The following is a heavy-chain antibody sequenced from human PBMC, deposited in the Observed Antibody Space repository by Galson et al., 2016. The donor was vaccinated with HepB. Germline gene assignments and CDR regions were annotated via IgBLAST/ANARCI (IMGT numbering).Heavy chain of an antibody. CDR1: GGSISNYY. D-gene: IGHD3-22*01. Sequence: ETLSLTCTVSGGSISNYYWSWIRQPPGKGLEWIGSIYYSGTTYYNPSLKSRVTISLDTPKNQFSLKLRSVTAADTAMYYCARHDYDSSGYNWFDPWGQGTLVTVSS. CDR2: IYYSGTT. V-gene: IGHV4-59*05. J-gene: IGHJ5*02. CDR3: ARHDYDSSGYNWFDP.